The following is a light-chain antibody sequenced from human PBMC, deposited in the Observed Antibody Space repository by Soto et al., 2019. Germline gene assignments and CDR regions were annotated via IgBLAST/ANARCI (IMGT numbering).Light chain of an antibody. J-gene: IGLJ2*01. CDR1: SSDVGAYNY. CDR2: DVN. CDR3: SSFTSITTRV. V-gene: IGLV2-14*03. Sequence: QSALTQPASVSGSPGQSITISCTGTSSDVGAYNYVSWYQQHPGKAPQVFIYDVNNRPSGVSNRFSGSKSGTTASLTISGLQAEDEADYYCSSFTSITTRVFGGGTKVTVL.